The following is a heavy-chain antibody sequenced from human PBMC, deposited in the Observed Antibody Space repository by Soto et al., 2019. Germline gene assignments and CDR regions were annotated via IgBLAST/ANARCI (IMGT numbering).Heavy chain of an antibody. CDR3: ARYRWGSDSFDS. CDR1: GGVFRNYA. V-gene: IGHV1-69*01. CDR2: IIPVFGTA. J-gene: IGHJ5*01. Sequence: QVQLVQSGAEVKKPGSSVKVSCKASGGVFRNYAINWVRQAPGQGLEWMGGIIPVFGTADYPQKFQGRVTITADESTTTAYMELTSLKTEDTAVYFCARYRWGSDSFDSWGQGTLVTVAS. D-gene: IGHD3-16*01.